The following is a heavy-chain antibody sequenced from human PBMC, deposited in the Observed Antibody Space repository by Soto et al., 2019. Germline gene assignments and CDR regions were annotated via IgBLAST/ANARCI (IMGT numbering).Heavy chain of an antibody. D-gene: IGHD2-15*01. CDR1: GGTFSSYA. CDR2: IIPIFGTA. J-gene: IGHJ6*01. V-gene: IGHV1-69*01. CDR3: ARDHHLPRHLVVAASPEYYYYRMDV. Sequence: QVQLVQSGAEVKKPGSSVKVSCKASGGTFSSYAISWVRQAPGQGLEWMGGIIPIFGTANYAQKFQGRVTSTADESTSTAYMEQSSRRSEDTPVYYCARDHHLPRHLVVAASPEYYYYRMDVLGQGTPVTVSS.